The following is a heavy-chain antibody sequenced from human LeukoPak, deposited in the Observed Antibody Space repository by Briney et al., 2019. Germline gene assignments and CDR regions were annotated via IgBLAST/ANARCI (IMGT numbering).Heavy chain of an antibody. CDR3: AKAAHMSTFTPDAFDM. Sequence: PGGSLRLSCAASGFTFSSYGMHWVRQAPGKGLEWVAVISYDGSNKYYADSVKGRFTISRDNSKNTLYVQMNRLTTEDTALYYCAKAAHMSTFTPDAFDMWGQGTVVIVSS. CDR2: ISYDGSNK. D-gene: IGHD2-15*01. CDR1: GFTFSSYG. V-gene: IGHV3-30*18. J-gene: IGHJ3*02.